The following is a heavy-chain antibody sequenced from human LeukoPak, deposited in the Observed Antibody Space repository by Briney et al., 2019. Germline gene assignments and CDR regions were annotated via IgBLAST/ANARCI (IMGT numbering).Heavy chain of an antibody. J-gene: IGHJ4*02. V-gene: IGHV4-34*01. CDR2: IDHSGST. D-gene: IGHD6-13*01. CDR3: ARRLAGTEDY. Sequence: SETLSLTCAVYGGSFSGYYWSWIRQPPGKGLEWIGEIDHSGSTNYNPSLKSRVTISVDTSKNQFSLKLSSVTAADTAVYYCARRLAGTEDYWGQGTQVTVSS. CDR1: GGSFSGYY.